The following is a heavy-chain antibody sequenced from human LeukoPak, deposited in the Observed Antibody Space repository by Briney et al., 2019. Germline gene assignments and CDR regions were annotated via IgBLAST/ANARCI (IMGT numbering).Heavy chain of an antibody. V-gene: IGHV4-59*01. J-gene: IGHJ4*02. D-gene: IGHD3-22*01. Sequence: SETLSLTCTVSGGSISSYYWSWIRQPPGKGLEWIGYIYYSGSTNYNPSLKSRVTISVDTSKNQFSLKLSSVTADDTAVYYCARDTYYYDNSGYFDYWGQGTLVTVSS. CDR2: IYYSGST. CDR3: ARDTYYYDNSGYFDY. CDR1: GGSISSYY.